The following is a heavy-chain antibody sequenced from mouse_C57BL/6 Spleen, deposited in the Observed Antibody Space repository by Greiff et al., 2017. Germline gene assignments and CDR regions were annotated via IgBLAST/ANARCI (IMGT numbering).Heavy chain of an antibody. CDR1: GYSITSGYY. V-gene: IGHV3-6*01. D-gene: IGHD1-1*01. J-gene: IGHJ2*01. CDR2: ISYDGSN. CDR3: ARDQDYYGSILFDY. Sequence: DVQLQESGPGLVKPSQSLSLTCSVTGYSITSGYYWNWIRQFPGNKLEWMGYISYDGSNKYNPSLKNRISITRDTSKNQFFLKLNSVTTEDTATYYCARDQDYYGSILFDYWGQGTTLTVSS.